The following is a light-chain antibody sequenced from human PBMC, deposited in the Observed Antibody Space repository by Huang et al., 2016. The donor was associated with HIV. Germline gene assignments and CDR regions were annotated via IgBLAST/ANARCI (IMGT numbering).Light chain of an antibody. CDR3: QQYDNSPGT. J-gene: IGKJ1*01. Sequence: EIVLTQSPGTLSLSPGDRATLSCRASQSLTSNSLAWYQQKPGQSPRLLIFGASSRATGIPDMFGGGGSGTDFTLTISRLEPEDFAVYYCQQYDNSPGTFGQGTKVEVK. CDR1: QSLTSNS. V-gene: IGKV3-20*01. CDR2: GAS.